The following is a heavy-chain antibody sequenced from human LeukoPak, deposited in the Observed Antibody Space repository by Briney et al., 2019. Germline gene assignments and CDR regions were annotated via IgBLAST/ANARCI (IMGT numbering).Heavy chain of an antibody. CDR3: ASVAGEIVAARSFDY. CDR1: AYTSSTLD. Sequence: ASVKVSCKASAYTSSTLDITWVRQAPGQGLEWMGWISGYSGNANYAQKFQGRVTMTTDTSTNTAYMELRSLRSDDTAVYYCASVAGEIVAARSFDYWGQGTLVTVCS. V-gene: IGHV1-18*01. J-gene: IGHJ4*02. CDR2: ISGYSGNA. D-gene: IGHD6-13*01.